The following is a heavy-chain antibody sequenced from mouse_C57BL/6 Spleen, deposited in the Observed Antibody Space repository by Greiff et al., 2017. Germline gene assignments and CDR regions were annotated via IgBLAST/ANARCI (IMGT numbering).Heavy chain of an antibody. D-gene: IGHD2-4*01. V-gene: IGHV1-54*01. CDR3: ARNYDYAHWYFDV. Sequence: QVQLKESGAELVRPGTSVKVSCKASGYAFTNYLIEWVKQRPGQGLEWIGVINPGSGGTNYNVKFKGKATLTADKSSSTAYMQLSSLTSEDSAVYFCARNYDYAHWYFDVWGTGTTVTVSS. CDR1: GYAFTNYL. CDR2: INPGSGGT. J-gene: IGHJ1*03.